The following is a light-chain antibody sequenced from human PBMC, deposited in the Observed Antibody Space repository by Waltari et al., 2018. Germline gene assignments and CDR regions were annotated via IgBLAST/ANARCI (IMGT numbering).Light chain of an antibody. J-gene: IGKJ5*01. Sequence: DSQMTQSPSSLSASVGDRVTITCRASQRISSYLNWYQQKPGKAPKLLIYAASSLQSGVPSRFSGSGSGTDFTLTISSLQPEDFATYYCQQRYSTPITFGQGTRRE. CDR2: AAS. CDR3: QQRYSTPIT. V-gene: IGKV1-39*01. CDR1: QRISSY.